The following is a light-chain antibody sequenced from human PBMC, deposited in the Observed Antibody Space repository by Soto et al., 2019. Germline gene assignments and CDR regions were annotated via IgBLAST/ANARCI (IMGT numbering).Light chain of an antibody. J-gene: IGKJ4*01. Sequence: DIQMTQSPSTLSASVGDGVTITCRASQSISSWLAWYQQKPAKAPNRLIYAASSLQSGVPSRFSGSGSGREFTLTISSLQPEDFATYYCLQHNSYPLTFGGGTKVDI. CDR2: AAS. CDR1: QSISSW. V-gene: IGKV1-5*01. CDR3: LQHNSYPLT.